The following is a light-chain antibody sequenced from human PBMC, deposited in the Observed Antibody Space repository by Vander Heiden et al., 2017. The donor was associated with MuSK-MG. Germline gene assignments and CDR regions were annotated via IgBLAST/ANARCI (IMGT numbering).Light chain of an antibody. CDR2: TAS. J-gene: IGKJ3*01. V-gene: IGKV1-39*01. Sequence: DMQMTQSPSSLSASVGDRVTITCRASQSISSYLNWYQQKPGKAPNLLIYTASSLQSGVPSRFSGSGSGTDFTLTITSLQPEDFATYDCQQSHSTLRTFGPGTKVDVK. CDR1: QSISSY. CDR3: QQSHSTLRT.